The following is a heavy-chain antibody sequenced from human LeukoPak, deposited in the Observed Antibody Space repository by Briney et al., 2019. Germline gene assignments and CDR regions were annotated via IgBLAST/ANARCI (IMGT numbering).Heavy chain of an antibody. J-gene: IGHJ6*03. V-gene: IGHV1-24*01. D-gene: IGHD6-19*01. CDR3: ATVQGGIAVAGGAYYYYMDV. Sequence: ASVKVSCKVSGYTLTELPMHWVRQAPGKGLEWMGGFDPEDGETIYAQKFQGRVTMTEDTSTDTAYMELSSLRSEDTAVYYCATVQGGIAVAGGAYYYYMDVWGKGTTVTVSS. CDR2: FDPEDGET. CDR1: GYTLTELP.